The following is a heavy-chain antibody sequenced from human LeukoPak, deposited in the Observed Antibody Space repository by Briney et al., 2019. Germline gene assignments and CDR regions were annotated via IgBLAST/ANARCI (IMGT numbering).Heavy chain of an antibody. CDR2: IRGSGTST. CDR1: GFTLSGHA. CDR3: AKVRRDSSGSFFDY. D-gene: IGHD3-10*01. V-gene: IGHV3-23*01. J-gene: IGHJ4*02. Sequence: GGSLRLSCAASGFTLSGHAMTWVRQATGRGLDWVSVIRGSGTSTYYADSVKGRFTISRDNSKNTLHVQMNSLRAEDTAVYYCAKVRRDSSGSFFDYCGQGTLVTVSS.